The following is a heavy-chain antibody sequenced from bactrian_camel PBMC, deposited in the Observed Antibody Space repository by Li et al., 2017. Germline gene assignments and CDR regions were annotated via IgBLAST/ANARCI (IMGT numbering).Heavy chain of an antibody. D-gene: IGHD2*01. CDR2: INSDGST. Sequence: VQLVESGGGSVETGGSLKLSCTTSGAPFDDGDMGWYRQAPGIECELLSYINSDGSTHSVDSVKGRFTISRDNAKFTVDLQMNGLKPEDTGVYYCAADLDGPVDGSWSPLSWCPPGAVRNYWGQGTQVTVS. CDR1: GAPFDDGD. J-gene: IGHJ4*01. V-gene: IGHV3S53*01. CDR3: AADLDGPVDGSWSPLSWCPPGAVRNY.